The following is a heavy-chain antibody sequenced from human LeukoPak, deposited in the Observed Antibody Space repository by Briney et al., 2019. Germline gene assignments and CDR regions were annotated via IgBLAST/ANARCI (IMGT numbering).Heavy chain of an antibody. CDR2: IYYSGST. CDR3: ARHSRLDKSSLSWADY. V-gene: IGHV4-59*08. D-gene: IGHD2-2*03. Sequence: SETLSLTCTVSGGSISNYYWSWIRQPPGKGLEWIGYIYYSGSTNYNPYLKSRITISVDTSKNQFSLRLSSVTAADTAVYYCARHSRLDKSSLSWADYWGQGTLVTVSS. J-gene: IGHJ4*02. CDR1: GGSISNYY.